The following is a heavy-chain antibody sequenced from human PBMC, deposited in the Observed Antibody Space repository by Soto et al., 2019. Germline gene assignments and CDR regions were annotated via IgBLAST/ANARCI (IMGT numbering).Heavy chain of an antibody. CDR3: ARDKDRLQLGGDYFYILDV. D-gene: IGHD1-1*01. Sequence: QVHLVQSGAEVKKPGSSVKVSCKASGGTFSTAAISWVRQAPGQGLEWVGGIMPVFPTPDYAQNFQGRVTITADESTSTAYLELTSLRADDTAVYYRARDKDRLQLGGDYFYILDVWGQGTAIAVSS. V-gene: IGHV1-69*12. CDR2: IMPVFPTP. CDR1: GGTFSTAA. J-gene: IGHJ6*02.